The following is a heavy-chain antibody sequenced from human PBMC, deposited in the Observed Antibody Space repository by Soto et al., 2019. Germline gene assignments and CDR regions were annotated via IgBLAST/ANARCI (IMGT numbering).Heavy chain of an antibody. Sequence: SVKVSCKASGGTFSSYAISWVRQAPGQGLEWMGGIIPIFGTANYAQKFQGRVTITADESTSTAYMELSSLRSEDTAVYYCARDEQPVKQLWFPVYWGQGTLVTVSS. CDR3: ARDEQPVKQLWFPVY. V-gene: IGHV1-69*13. CDR1: GGTFSSYA. CDR2: IIPIFGTA. J-gene: IGHJ4*02. D-gene: IGHD5-18*01.